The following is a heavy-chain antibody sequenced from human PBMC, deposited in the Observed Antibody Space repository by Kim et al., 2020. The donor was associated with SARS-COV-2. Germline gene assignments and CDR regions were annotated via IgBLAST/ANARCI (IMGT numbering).Heavy chain of an antibody. V-gene: IGHV3-33*05. D-gene: IGHD7-27*01. CDR2: ISYDGSNK. CDR1: GFTFSSYG. J-gene: IGHJ5*02. CDR3: ARDETGNWFDP. Sequence: GGSLRLSCAASGFTFSSYGMHWVRQAPGKGLEWVAVISYDGSNKYYADSVKGRFTISRDNSKNTLYLQMNSLRAEDTAVYYCARDETGNWFDPWGQGTLVTVSS.